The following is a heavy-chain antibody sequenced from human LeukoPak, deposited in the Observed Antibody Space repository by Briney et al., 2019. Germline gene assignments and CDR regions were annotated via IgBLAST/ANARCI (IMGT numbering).Heavy chain of an antibody. CDR2: ISYDGSNK. D-gene: IGHD3-3*01. V-gene: IGHV3-30-3*01. CDR3: ARDFASEYYFDY. CDR1: GFTFSSYA. Sequence: GGSLRLSCAASGFTFSSYAMHWVRQAPGKGLGWVAVISYDGSNKYYADSVKGRFTISRDNSKNTLYLQMNSLRAEDTAVYYCARDFASEYYFDYWGQGTLVTVSS. J-gene: IGHJ4*02.